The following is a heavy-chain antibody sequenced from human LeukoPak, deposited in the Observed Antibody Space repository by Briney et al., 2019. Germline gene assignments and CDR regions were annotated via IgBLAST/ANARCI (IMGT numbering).Heavy chain of an antibody. V-gene: IGHV4-4*07. CDR3: ARQTGSGLFILP. CDR1: GGSISGYY. Sequence: SKTLSLTCTVSGGSISGYYWSWIRQPAGKGLEWIGRIYTSGSTNYNPSLKSRLTMSVDTSKDQFSLRLTSVTAADTAAYYCARQTGSGLFILPGGQGTLVTVSS. J-gene: IGHJ4*02. CDR2: IYTSGST. D-gene: IGHD3/OR15-3a*01.